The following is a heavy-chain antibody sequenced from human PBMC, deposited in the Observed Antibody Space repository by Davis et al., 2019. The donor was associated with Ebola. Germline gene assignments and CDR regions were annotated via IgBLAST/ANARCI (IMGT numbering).Heavy chain of an antibody. CDR1: GFTFDDYA. J-gene: IGHJ4*02. D-gene: IGHD5-12*01. CDR2: ISWNSGSI. Sequence: SLKISCAASGFTFDDYAMHWVRQAPGKGLEWVSGISWNSGSIGYADSVKGRFTISRDNAKNSLYLQMNSLRAEDTALYYCASALYSGYEYWGQGTLVTVSS. CDR3: ASALYSGYEY. V-gene: IGHV3-9*01.